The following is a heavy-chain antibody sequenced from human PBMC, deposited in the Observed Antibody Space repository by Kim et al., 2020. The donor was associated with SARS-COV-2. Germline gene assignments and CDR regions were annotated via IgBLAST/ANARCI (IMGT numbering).Heavy chain of an antibody. V-gene: IGHV1-3*01. CDR3: ARESYYDFWSGYFPANDY. Sequence: KFQGRVTITRDTSASTAYMELSSLRSEDTAVYYCARESYYDFWSGYFPANDYWGQGTLVTVSS. J-gene: IGHJ4*02. D-gene: IGHD3-3*01.